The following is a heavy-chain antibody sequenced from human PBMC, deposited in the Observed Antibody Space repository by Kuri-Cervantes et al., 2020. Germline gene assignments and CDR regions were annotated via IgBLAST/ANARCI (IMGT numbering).Heavy chain of an antibody. Sequence: LRLSCTVSGGSISSDGYYWNWIRQHPGRGLEWIGYIYYSGGTYYNPSLKSRTTLSVDTSKNQFSLKLSSVTAADTAVYYCARGGGFGDLLRWFDPWGQGTLVTVSS. D-gene: IGHD3-10*01. CDR1: GGSISSDGYY. CDR2: IYYSGGT. CDR3: ARGGGFGDLLRWFDP. V-gene: IGHV4-31*02. J-gene: IGHJ5*02.